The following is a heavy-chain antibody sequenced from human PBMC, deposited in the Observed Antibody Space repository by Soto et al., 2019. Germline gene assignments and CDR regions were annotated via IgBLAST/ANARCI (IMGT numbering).Heavy chain of an antibody. CDR1: GGNISSGGYY. CDR3: ARDRSAAGTGWFDP. CDR2: IYDSGST. Sequence: SETMSLTCTVSGGNISSGGYYCIWIHQHPGKGLEWIGYIYDSGSTFYNPSLKSRVIISVDTSKNQFSLKLSSVTAADTAVYYCARDRSAAGTGWFDPWGQGTLVTVPQ. V-gene: IGHV4-31*03. D-gene: IGHD6-13*01. J-gene: IGHJ5*02.